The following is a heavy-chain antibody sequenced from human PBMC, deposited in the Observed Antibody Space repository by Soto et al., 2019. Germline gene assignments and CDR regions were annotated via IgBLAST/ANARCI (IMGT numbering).Heavy chain of an antibody. CDR2: IIPIFGTA. V-gene: IGHV1-69*13. J-gene: IGHJ5*02. D-gene: IGHD5-18*01. CDR1: GGTFSSYA. Sequence: SVKVSCKASGGTFSSYAISWVRQAPGQGLEWMGGIIPIFGTANYAQKFQGRVTITADESTSTAYMELSSLRSEDTAVYYCARTPKVLRLPLYNWFDPWGQGTLVTVSS. CDR3: ARTPKVLRLPLYNWFDP.